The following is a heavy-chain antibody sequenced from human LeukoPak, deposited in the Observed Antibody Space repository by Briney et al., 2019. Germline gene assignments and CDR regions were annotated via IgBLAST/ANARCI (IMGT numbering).Heavy chain of an antibody. D-gene: IGHD1-14*01. J-gene: IGHJ4*02. V-gene: IGHV3-23*05. CDR1: GFTFSDYA. CDR3: ARSVPDHTPFDF. CDR2: FKTNYNQV. Sequence: QSGGSLRLSCVASGFTFSDYAMNWVRQAPGKGLEWVSTFKTNYNQVYYAESVRGRFTISTDNSKNTAYLQMNSLRVEDTALYYCARSVPDHTPFDFWGQGTLVTGSS.